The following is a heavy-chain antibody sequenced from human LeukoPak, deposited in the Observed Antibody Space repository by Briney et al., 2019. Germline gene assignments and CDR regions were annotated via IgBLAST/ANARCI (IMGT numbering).Heavy chain of an antibody. CDR1: GYSFTSYW. CDR2: IYPGDSDT. Sequence: HGESLKISCKGSGYSFTSYWIGWVRQMPGKGLEWMGIIYPGDSDTRYSPSFQGQVTISADKSISTAYLQWSSLKASDTAMYYCAVSGTLHHSYGHMGDFDYWGQGTLVTVSS. J-gene: IGHJ4*02. V-gene: IGHV5-51*01. CDR3: AVSGTLHHSYGHMGDFDY. D-gene: IGHD5-18*01.